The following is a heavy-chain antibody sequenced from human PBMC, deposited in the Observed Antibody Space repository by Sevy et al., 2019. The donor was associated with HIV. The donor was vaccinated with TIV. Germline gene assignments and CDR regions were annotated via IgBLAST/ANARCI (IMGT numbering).Heavy chain of an antibody. J-gene: IGHJ4*02. CDR2: IYYSGST. CDR3: ASGGYYDSSGYSLGY. D-gene: IGHD3-22*01. CDR1: GGSISSYY. V-gene: IGHV4-59*01. Sequence: SETLSLTCTVSGGSISSYYWSWIRQPPGKGLEWIGYIYYSGSTNDNPSLKSRVTISVDTSKNQFSLKLSSVTAADTAVYYCASGGYYDSSGYSLGYWGQGTLVTVSS.